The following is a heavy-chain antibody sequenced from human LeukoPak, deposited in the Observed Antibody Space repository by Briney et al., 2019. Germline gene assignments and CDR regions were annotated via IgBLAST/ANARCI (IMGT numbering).Heavy chain of an antibody. D-gene: IGHD4-17*01. CDR3: ARDLSLGRHDDGEPFDS. CDR2: IRGYIGNT. Sequence: GASVKVSCKTSGYTFTNHGISWVRQAPGQGLEWMGWIRGYIGNTNYVQKFRGRITMTTDTSTSTAYLQLRSLSSDDTALYYCARDLSLGRHDDGEPFDSWGQGTLVTVSS. J-gene: IGHJ4*02. V-gene: IGHV1-18*01. CDR1: GYTFTNHG.